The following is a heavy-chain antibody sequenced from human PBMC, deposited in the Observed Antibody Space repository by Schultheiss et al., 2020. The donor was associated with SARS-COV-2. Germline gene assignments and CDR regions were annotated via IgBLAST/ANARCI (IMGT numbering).Heavy chain of an antibody. Sequence: GGSLRLSCAASGFTFSSYSMNWVRQAPGKGLEWVSSISSSSSYIYYADSVKGRFTISRDNAKNSLYLQMNSLRAEDKAVYYCARDLAVAGTRNYYYGMDVWGQGTTVTVSS. D-gene: IGHD6-19*01. J-gene: IGHJ6*02. CDR3: ARDLAVAGTRNYYYGMDV. CDR2: ISSSSSYI. CDR1: GFTFSSYS. V-gene: IGHV3-21*01.